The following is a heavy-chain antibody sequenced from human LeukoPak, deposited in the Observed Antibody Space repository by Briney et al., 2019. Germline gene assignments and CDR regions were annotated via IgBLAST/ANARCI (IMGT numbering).Heavy chain of an antibody. CDR3: ARGPVEEKPYYFDY. Sequence: ASVKVSFKASGYTFTSYDINWVRQATGQGPEWMGWMNPNSGNTGYAQKFQGRVTMTRNTSISTAYMELSSLGSGDTVVYYCARGPVEEKPYYFDYWGQGTLVTVSS. CDR2: MNPNSGNT. CDR1: GYTFTSYD. V-gene: IGHV1-8*01. J-gene: IGHJ4*02.